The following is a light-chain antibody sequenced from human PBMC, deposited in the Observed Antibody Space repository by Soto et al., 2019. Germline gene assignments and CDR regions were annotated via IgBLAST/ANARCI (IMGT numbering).Light chain of an antibody. CDR2: GNS. CDR3: QSYDSSLSGYV. Sequence: QSVLTQPPSVSGAPGQTITISCTGSSSNIGAGYDVHWYQQLPGTAPKLLIYGNSNRPSGVPDRFSGSKSGTSASLAITGRQAEDEADDYCQSYDSSLSGYVFGTGTKLTVL. CDR1: SSNIGAGYD. J-gene: IGLJ1*01. V-gene: IGLV1-40*01.